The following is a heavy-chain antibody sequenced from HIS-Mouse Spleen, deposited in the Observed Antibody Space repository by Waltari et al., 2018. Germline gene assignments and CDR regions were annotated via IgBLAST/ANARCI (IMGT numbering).Heavy chain of an antibody. Sequence: QVTLRESDPALVKPTQTPTLTCTFSGFSLSTSGMCVSWIRQPPGKAREWLARIDWDDDKYYSTSLKTRLTISKDTSKNQVVLTMTNMDPVDTATYYCARIAEGHSSGWYAFDYWGQGTLVTVSS. D-gene: IGHD6-19*01. CDR1: GFSLSTSGMC. J-gene: IGHJ4*02. V-gene: IGHV2-70*15. CDR2: IDWDDDK. CDR3: ARIAEGHSSGWYAFDY.